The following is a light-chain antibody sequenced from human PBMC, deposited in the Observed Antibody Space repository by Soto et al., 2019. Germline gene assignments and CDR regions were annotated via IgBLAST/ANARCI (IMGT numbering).Light chain of an antibody. J-gene: IGLJ1*01. CDR2: EVS. CDR1: SSDVGSYNL. Sequence: QSVLTQPASVSGSPGQSITISCTGTSSDVGSYNLVSWYQQLPGKVPKLMIYEVSKRPSGVSNRFSGSKSGNTASLTISGLQAEDEADYYCCSYAGSSTFFYVLGTGTKVTVL. CDR3: CSYAGSSTFFYV. V-gene: IGLV2-23*02.